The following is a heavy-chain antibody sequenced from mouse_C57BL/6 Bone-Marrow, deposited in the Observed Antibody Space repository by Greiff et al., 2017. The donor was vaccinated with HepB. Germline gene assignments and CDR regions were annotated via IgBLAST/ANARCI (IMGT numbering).Heavy chain of an antibody. V-gene: IGHV1-15*01. J-gene: IGHJ3*01. CDR2: IDPETGGT. Sequence: VQLQQSGAELVRPGASVTLSCKASGYTFTDYEMHWVKQTPVHGLEWIGAIDPETGGTAYNQKFKGKAILTADTSSSTAYMELRSLTSEDSAVYYCTRRWFAYWGQGTLVTVSA. CDR3: TRRWFAY. CDR1: GYTFTDYE.